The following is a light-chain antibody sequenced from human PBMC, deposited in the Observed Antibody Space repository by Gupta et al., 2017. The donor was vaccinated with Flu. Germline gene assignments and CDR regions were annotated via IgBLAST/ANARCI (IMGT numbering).Light chain of an antibody. Sequence: DIQMTQSPSSLSASVGDRVTITCRASQNIGNYLNWYQQKPGKAPNLLIYAASSLQTGVPSRFTGSGSVTDFTLTISNLQPEHFATYYCQQTYSTLWTFGQGTRVDIK. J-gene: IGKJ1*01. CDR3: QQTYSTLWT. CDR1: QNIGNY. V-gene: IGKV1-39*01. CDR2: AAS.